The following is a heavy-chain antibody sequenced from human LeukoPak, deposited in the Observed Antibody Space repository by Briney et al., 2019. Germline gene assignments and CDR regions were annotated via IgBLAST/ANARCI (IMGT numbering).Heavy chain of an antibody. CDR1: GASISSGEYY. D-gene: IGHD3-9*01. J-gene: IGHJ5*02. CDR2: IYTSGST. CDR3: AREAYDVLTSDWFDP. V-gene: IGHV4-61*02. Sequence: SQTLSLTCTVSGASISSGEYYWSWIRQPAGKGLEWIGRIYTSGSTNYNPSLKSRVTISVDTSKNQFSLKLSSVTAADTAMYYCAREAYDVLTSDWFDPWGQGTLVTVSS.